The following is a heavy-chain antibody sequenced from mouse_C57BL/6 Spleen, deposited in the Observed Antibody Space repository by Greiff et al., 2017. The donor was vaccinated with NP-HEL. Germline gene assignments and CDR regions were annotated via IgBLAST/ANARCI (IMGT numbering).Heavy chain of an antibody. D-gene: IGHD2-3*01. V-gene: IGHV1-50*01. Sequence: QVQLKQPGAELVKPGASVKLSCKASGYTFTSYWMQWVKQRPGQGLEWIGEIDPSDSYTNYNQKFKGKATLTVDTSSSTAYMQLSSLTSEDSAVYYCARGGYYTWYFDVWGTGTTVTVSS. CDR1: GYTFTSYW. CDR2: IDPSDSYT. J-gene: IGHJ1*03. CDR3: ARGGYYTWYFDV.